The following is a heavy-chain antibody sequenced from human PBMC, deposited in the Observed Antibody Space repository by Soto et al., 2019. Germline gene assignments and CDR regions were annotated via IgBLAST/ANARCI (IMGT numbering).Heavy chain of an antibody. J-gene: IGHJ4*02. CDR2: IYYSGST. V-gene: IGHV4-59*01. CDR3: ARLTEAIFFPDY. D-gene: IGHD3-9*01. CDR1: GGSISSYY. Sequence: PSETLSLTCTVSGGSISSYYWSWIRQPPGKGLEWIGYIYYSGSTNYNPSLKSRVTISVDTSKNQFSLKLSSVTAADTAVYYCARLTEAIFFPDYWGQGTLVTVSS.